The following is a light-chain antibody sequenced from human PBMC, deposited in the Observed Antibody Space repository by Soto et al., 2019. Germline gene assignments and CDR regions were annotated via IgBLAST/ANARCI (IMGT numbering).Light chain of an antibody. V-gene: IGKV3-20*01. J-gene: IGKJ4*01. CDR3: QQYNSYLLT. CDR2: GAS. CDR1: QSVSSSY. Sequence: EFVLTQSPVTLSLSPMEIFTLSFSASQSVSSSYLAWYQQKPGQAPRLLIYGASSRATGTPDRFSGSGSGTDFTLTISSLQPDDFATYYCQQYNSYLLTFGGGTKVDI.